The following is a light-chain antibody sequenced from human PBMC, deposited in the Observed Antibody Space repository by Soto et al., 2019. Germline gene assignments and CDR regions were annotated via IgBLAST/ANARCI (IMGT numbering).Light chain of an antibody. CDR3: SSYTSSSTLAVV. V-gene: IGLV2-14*01. Sequence: QSVLTQPASVSGSPGQSITISCTGTSSDVGGYNYVSWYQQHPGIAPKLMIYEVSNRPSGVSNRFSGSKSGNTASLTISGLQAEDEADYYCSSYTSSSTLAVVFGGGTKLTVL. CDR2: EVS. CDR1: SSDVGGYNY. J-gene: IGLJ2*01.